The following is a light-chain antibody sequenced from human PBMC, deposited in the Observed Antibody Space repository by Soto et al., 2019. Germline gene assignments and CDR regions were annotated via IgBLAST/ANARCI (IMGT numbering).Light chain of an antibody. CDR3: HQYGSSPPT. V-gene: IGKV3-20*01. J-gene: IGKJ1*01. CDR2: GAS. Sequence: EIVLTQSPGTLSLSPGERATLSCXASQSVSGNYLAWYQQKPGQAPRLLMSGASNRATGIPDGFTGSWSGTDCTLTISRLEPEDVAVYYCHQYGSSPPTFGQGTKVDIK. CDR1: QSVSGNY.